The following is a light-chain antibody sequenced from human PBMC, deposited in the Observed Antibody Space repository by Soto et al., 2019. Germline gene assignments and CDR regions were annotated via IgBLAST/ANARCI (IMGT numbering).Light chain of an antibody. CDR1: QTITSN. V-gene: IGKV3-15*01. CDR3: QQRSNWPT. CDR2: GAS. Sequence: EVVMTQSPATLSVSPGNTVTLSCRANQTITSNLAWYQQKPGQAPRLLIYGASTRATGIPVRFSGSGSGTEFTLTISSLQSEDFAVYYCQQRSNWPTFGGGTKVDIK. J-gene: IGKJ4*01.